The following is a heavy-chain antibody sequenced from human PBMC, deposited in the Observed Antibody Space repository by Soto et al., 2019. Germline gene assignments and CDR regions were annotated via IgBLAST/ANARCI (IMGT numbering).Heavy chain of an antibody. V-gene: IGHV4-59*01. J-gene: IGHJ4*02. CDR2: VHYSGST. CDR1: GGSITSDY. D-gene: IGHD3-22*01. Sequence: SETLSLTCTVSGGSITSDYWTWIRQPPGKGLEWIGYVHYSGSTNYNPSLKSRVTISVDTSKNQFSLKLSSVTAADTAVYYCATAGYYDSSGYRIDYSGQGTLVTVSS. CDR3: ATAGYYDSSGYRIDY.